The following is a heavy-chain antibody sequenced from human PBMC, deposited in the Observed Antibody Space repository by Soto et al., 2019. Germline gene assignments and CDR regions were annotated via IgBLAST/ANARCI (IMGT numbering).Heavy chain of an antibody. Sequence: SETLSLTCTVSGGSISSYYWSWIRQPPGKGLEWIGYIYYSGSTNYNPSLKSRVTISVDTSKNQFSLKLSSVTAADTAVYYCARHLRLLWFGELFTYYYYYMDVWGKGTTVTVSS. CDR2: IYYSGST. V-gene: IGHV4-59*08. D-gene: IGHD3-10*01. CDR1: GGSISSYY. CDR3: ARHLRLLWFGELFTYYYYYMDV. J-gene: IGHJ6*03.